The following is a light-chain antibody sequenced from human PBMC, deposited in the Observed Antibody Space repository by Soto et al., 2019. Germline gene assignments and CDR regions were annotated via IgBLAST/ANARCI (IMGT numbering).Light chain of an antibody. J-gene: IGKJ1*01. CDR3: QQSFSTPWT. Sequence: DVQMTQSPSYLSASVGDRVTITCRASQNIYTYLNFYQQKRGGAPNLLIYAATSLQTGIPPRFSASGSGTEFNLTISSLEVEDCATYYCQQSFSTPWTFGQGTTVEIK. V-gene: IGKV1-39*01. CDR1: QNIYTY. CDR2: AAT.